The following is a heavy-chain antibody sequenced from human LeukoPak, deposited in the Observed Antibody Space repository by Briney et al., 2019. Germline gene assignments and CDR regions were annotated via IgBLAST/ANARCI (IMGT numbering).Heavy chain of an antibody. V-gene: IGHV3-15*01. J-gene: IGHJ3*02. CDR3: TAFGRTDI. CDR2: IKSKTDGATT. CDR1: GFTFSNAW. D-gene: IGHD3-16*01. Sequence: PGGSLRLSCAASGFTFSNAWMSWVRQAPGKGLEWVGRIKSKTDGATTDYAAPVKGRFTISRDDSKNTLYLQMNSLKTEDTAVYYCTAFGRTDIWGQGTMVTVPS.